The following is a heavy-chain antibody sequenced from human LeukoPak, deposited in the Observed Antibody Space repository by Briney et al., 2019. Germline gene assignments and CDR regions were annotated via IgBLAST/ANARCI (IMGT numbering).Heavy chain of an antibody. Sequence: SETLSPTCTVSGGSINNYYWSWIRQPAGKGLEWIGRIYTRGSTNYNPSLKSRVTMSVDTSKNQFSLKLSSVTAADTAVYYCARGRYCSADICSGGDAFDIWGQGTMVSVSS. V-gene: IGHV4-4*07. CDR2: IYTRGST. CDR1: GGSINNYY. CDR3: ARGRYCSADICSGGDAFDI. D-gene: IGHD2-15*01. J-gene: IGHJ3*02.